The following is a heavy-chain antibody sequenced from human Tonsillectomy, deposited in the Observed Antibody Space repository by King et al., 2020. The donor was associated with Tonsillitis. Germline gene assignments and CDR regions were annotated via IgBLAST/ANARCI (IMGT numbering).Heavy chain of an antibody. D-gene: IGHD3-3*01. CDR1: GFMFEDIA. Sequence: VQLVESGGGLVQPGRSLRLSCAASGFMFEDIAMHWVRQAPGKGLEWVSGINWNSGTIGYADSVKGRFAISRDNAKNSLYLEMNSLRAEDTALYYCAKAIFGVVTPFDSWGQGTLVTVSS. J-gene: IGHJ4*02. CDR2: INWNSGTI. CDR3: AKAIFGVVTPFDS. V-gene: IGHV3-9*01.